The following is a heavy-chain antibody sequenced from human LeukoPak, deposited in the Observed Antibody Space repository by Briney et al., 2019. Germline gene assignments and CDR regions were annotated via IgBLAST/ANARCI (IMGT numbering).Heavy chain of an antibody. CDR2: IWYDGSNK. Sequence: PGGSLRLSCAASGFTFSGYGMHWVRQAPGKGLEWVAVIWYDGSNKYYADSVKGRFTISRVNSKNTLYLQMNSLRAEDTAVYYCARDIGEVGATPHFDYWGQGTLVTVSS. V-gene: IGHV3-33*01. CDR1: GFTFSGYG. D-gene: IGHD1-26*01. J-gene: IGHJ4*02. CDR3: ARDIGEVGATPHFDY.